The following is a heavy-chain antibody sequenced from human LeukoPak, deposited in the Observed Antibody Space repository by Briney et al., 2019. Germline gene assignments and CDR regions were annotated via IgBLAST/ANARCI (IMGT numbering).Heavy chain of an antibody. Sequence: GGSLRLSCAASGFTFSSYAMSWVRQAPGKGLEWVSAISGSGGSTYYADSVKGRFTISRGNSKNTLYLQMNSLRAEDTAVYYCAKVTGSYSMFGYWGQGTLVTVSS. CDR1: GFTFSSYA. V-gene: IGHV3-23*01. J-gene: IGHJ4*02. CDR3: AKVTGSYSMFGY. D-gene: IGHD1-26*01. CDR2: ISGSGGST.